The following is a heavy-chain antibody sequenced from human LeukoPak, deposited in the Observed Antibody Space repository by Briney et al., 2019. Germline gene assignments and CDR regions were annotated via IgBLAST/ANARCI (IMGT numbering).Heavy chain of an antibody. D-gene: IGHD1-1*01. CDR1: GFTFSSYA. J-gene: IGHJ4*02. CDR3: AKRRGTGTTLRPLDY. V-gene: IGHV3-23*01. CDR2: ISGSGGST. Sequence: PGGSLRLSCAASGFTFSSYAMSWVRQAPGKRLEWVSAISGSGGSTYYADSVKGRFTISRDNSKNTLYLQMNSLRAEDTAVYYCAKRRGTGTTLRPLDYWGQGTLVTVSS.